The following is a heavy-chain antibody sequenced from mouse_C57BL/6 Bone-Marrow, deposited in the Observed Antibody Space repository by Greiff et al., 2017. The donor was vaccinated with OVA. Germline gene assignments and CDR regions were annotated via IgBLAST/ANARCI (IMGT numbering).Heavy chain of an antibody. CDR3: TREDVDGDYAMDY. Sequence: EVKLVESGAGLVKPGGSLKLSCAASGFTFSSYAMSWVRQTPEKRLEWVAYLSSGGDYIYYADTVKGRFTISRDNARNTLYLKMSSLKSEDTAMYYCTREDVDGDYAMDYWGQGTSVTVSS. CDR2: LSSGGDYI. D-gene: IGHD2-3*01. V-gene: IGHV5-9-1*02. J-gene: IGHJ4*01. CDR1: GFTFSSYA.